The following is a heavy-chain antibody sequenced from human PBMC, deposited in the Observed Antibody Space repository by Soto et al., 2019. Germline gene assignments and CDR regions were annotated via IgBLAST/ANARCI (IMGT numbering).Heavy chain of an antibody. V-gene: IGHV3-7*04. D-gene: IGHD1-26*01. CDR2: TNQDGSEK. CDR1: ESTVRRDW. CDR3: SGGVGDAF. J-gene: IGHJ4*02. Sequence: EVHLVESGGGLVQTGGSLRLSCAISESTVRRDWMNWVRQAPGKGLEWVAHTNQDGSEKYYVDSVKGRFTISRDNVQNSLYLQWDSLRAEDTAMYYCSGGVGDAFWGQGTLVTVSS.